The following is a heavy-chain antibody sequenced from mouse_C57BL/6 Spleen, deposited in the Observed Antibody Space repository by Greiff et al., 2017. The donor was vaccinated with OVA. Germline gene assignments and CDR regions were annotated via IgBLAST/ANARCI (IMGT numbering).Heavy chain of an antibody. CDR3: ARQRDGYYVFDY. Sequence: EVHLVESGGDLVKPGGSLKLSCAASGFTFSSYGMSCVRQTPDKRLEWVATISSGGSYTYYPDSVKGRFTISRDNAKNTLYLQMSSLKSEDTAMYYCARQRDGYYVFDYWGQGTTLTVSS. V-gene: IGHV5-6*01. CDR2: ISSGGSYT. CDR1: GFTFSSYG. J-gene: IGHJ2*01. D-gene: IGHD2-3*01.